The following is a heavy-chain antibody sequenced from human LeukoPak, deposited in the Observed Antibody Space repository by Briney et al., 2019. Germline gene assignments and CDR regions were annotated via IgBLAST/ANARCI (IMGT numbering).Heavy chain of an antibody. J-gene: IGHJ4*02. V-gene: IGHV3-15*01. CDR3: TTIPRVDTGISYY. Sequence: KPGGSLRLSCAASGFTFNKAWMTWIRQAPGKGLEWVGRIRSKTDGEATDYAAPVKGRFAISRDDSENTVFLQMDSLKTEDTAVYYCTTIPRVDTGISYYWGQGTLVTVSS. CDR2: IRSKTDGEAT. CDR1: GFTFNKAW. D-gene: IGHD3-3*02.